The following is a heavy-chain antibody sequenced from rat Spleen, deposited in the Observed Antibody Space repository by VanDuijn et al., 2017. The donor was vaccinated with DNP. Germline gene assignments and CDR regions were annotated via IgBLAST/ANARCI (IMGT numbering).Heavy chain of an antibody. CDR1: GFTFSDYY. Sequence: EVQLVESGGGLVQPGRSLKLSCATSGFTFSDYYMAWVRQAPKKGLEWVASISYDGSSIYYGDSVKGRSTISRDNAEGTLNLQMNSLRSEDTATYYCASDTYYGYDYFVYWGQGVMVTVSS. D-gene: IGHD1-9*01. CDR3: ASDTYYGYDYFVY. V-gene: IGHV5-22*01. CDR2: ISYDGSSI. J-gene: IGHJ2*01.